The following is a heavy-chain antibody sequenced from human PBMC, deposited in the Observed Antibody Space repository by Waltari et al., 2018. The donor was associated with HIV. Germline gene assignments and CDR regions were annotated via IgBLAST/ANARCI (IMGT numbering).Heavy chain of an antibody. CDR2: MNPNSGNT. V-gene: IGHV1-8*01. D-gene: IGHD3-10*01. J-gene: IGHJ4*02. Sequence: QVQLVQSGAEVKKPGASVKVSCTASGYTFPSSDISWVRPATGQGLEWMGWMNPNSGNTGYPQKFQGRVTMTRNTSISTAYMELSSLRSEDTAVYYCARGRVQVRGAMYYFDYWGQGTLVTVSS. CDR3: ARGRVQVRGAMYYFDY. CDR1: GYTFPSSD.